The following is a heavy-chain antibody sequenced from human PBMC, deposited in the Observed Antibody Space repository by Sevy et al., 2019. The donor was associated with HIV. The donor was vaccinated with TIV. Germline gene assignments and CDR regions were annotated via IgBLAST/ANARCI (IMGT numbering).Heavy chain of an antibody. J-gene: IGHJ6*02. CDR1: GYTFTSYG. V-gene: IGHV1-18*04. CDR2: ISAYNGNT. D-gene: IGHD6-19*01. Sequence: ASVKVSCKASGYTFTSYGISWVRQAPGQGLEWMGWISAYNGNTNYAQTLQGRVTMTTDTSTSTAYMELRSLRSDDTAVYYCARDMDRQWLVYAAHYYGMDVWGQGTTVTVSS. CDR3: ARDMDRQWLVYAAHYYGMDV.